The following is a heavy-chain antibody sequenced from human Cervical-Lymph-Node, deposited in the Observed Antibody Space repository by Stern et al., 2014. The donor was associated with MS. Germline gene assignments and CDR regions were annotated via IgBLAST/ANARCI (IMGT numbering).Heavy chain of an antibody. J-gene: IGHJ4*02. CDR2: ICPGDSDN. CDR1: GYGFSDYW. CDR3: ARQIEGIPGL. Sequence: EVQLVESGAVVRKPGDSLRISCTGSGYGFSDYWIGWVRQMPGKGLEWIGVICPGDSDNTYSPSFEGQVTMSADKSVAPAYLQWSSLKASDAAIYFCARQIEGIPGLWGQGTLVTVSS. D-gene: IGHD6-13*01. V-gene: IGHV5-51*01.